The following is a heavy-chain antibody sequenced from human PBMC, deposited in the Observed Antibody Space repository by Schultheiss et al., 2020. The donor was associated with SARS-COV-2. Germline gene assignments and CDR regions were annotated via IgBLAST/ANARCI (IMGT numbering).Heavy chain of an antibody. CDR1: GFTVSSNY. CDR2: ISYDGSNK. J-gene: IGHJ4*02. D-gene: IGHD5-24*01. CDR3: VKDQERWLQFYYFDY. V-gene: IGHV3-30*14. Sequence: GGSLRLSCAASGFTVSSNYMSWVRQAPGKGLEWVAFISYDGSNKYYADSVKGRFTISRDNSKNTLYLQMSSLRAEDTAVYYCVKDQERWLQFYYFDYWGQGTLVTVSS.